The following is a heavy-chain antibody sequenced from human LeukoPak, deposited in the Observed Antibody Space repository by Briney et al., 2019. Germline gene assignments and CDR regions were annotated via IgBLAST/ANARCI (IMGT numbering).Heavy chain of an antibody. CDR3: AKDRNYYDSSAYYDY. D-gene: IGHD3-22*01. CDR1: GFTFSSYA. J-gene: IGHJ4*02. CDR2: ISSSGDST. Sequence: GGPLRLSCAASGFTFSSYAVSWVRQAPGKGLEWVSSISSSGDSTYYADSVKGRFTISRDNSKNTLYLQMNSLRAEDTAVYYCAKDRNYYDSSAYYDYWGQGTLVTVSS. V-gene: IGHV3-23*01.